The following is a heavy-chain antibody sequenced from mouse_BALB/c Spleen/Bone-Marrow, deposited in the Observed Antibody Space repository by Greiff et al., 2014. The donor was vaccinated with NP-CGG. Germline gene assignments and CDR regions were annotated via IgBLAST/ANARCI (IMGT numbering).Heavy chain of an antibody. V-gene: IGHV1-87*01. J-gene: IGHJ4*01. CDR3: TSPYGNYDAMDY. Sequence: QVQLQQSGAELARPGASVKLSCKASGYTFTSYWMQWVKQRPGQGLEWIGAIYPGDGDTRYTQKFRGKATLTADKSSNTAYMQLSSVTSEDSAVYFGTSPYGNYDAMDYWGQGTSVTVSS. D-gene: IGHD2-1*01. CDR2: IYPGDGDT. CDR1: GYTFTSYW.